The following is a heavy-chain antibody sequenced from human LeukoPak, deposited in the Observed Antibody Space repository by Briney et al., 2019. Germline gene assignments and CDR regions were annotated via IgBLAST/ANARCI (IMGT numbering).Heavy chain of an antibody. D-gene: IGHD3-3*01. J-gene: IGHJ6*02. Sequence: GGSLRLSCAASGFTFSSYAMSWVRQTPGKGLEWVSAISGSGGSTYYADSVKGRFTISRDNSKNTLFLQMNSLRVEDTAPNYCAKSVAIYFYYGLDVWGQGTTVTVSS. CDR2: ISGSGGST. CDR1: GFTFSSYA. CDR3: AKSVAIYFYYGLDV. V-gene: IGHV3-23*01.